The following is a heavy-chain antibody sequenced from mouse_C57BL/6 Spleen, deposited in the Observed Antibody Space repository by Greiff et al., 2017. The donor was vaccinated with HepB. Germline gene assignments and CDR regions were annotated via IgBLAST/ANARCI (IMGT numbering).Heavy chain of an antibody. V-gene: IGHV2-5*01. CDR3: AKKSYGYDGYYAMDY. J-gene: IGHJ4*01. CDR2: IWRGGST. Sequence: QVQLQQSGPGLVQPSQSLSITCTVSGFSLTSYGVHWVRQSPGKGLEWLGVIWRGGSTDYNAAFMSRLSITKDNSKSQVFFKMNSLQADDTAIYYCAKKSYGYDGYYAMDYWGQGTSVTVSS. D-gene: IGHD2-2*01. CDR1: GFSLTSYG.